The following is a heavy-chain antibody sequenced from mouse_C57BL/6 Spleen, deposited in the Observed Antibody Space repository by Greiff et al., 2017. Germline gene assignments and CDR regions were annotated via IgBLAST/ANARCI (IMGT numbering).Heavy chain of an antibody. CDR1: GFTINDYY. J-gene: IGHJ1*03. D-gene: IGHD1-1*01. V-gene: IGHV14-2*01. Sequence: VQLQQSGAELVKPGASVKLSCTASGFTINDYYMHWVKQRTEQGLEWIGRIDPEDGETKYAPKFQGKATITADTSSNTAYLQLSSLTSEDTAVYYCARESTTVVADWYFDVWGTGTTVTVSS. CDR3: ARESTTVVADWYFDV. CDR2: IDPEDGET.